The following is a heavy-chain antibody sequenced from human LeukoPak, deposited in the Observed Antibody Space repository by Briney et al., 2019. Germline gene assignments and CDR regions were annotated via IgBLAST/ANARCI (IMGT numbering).Heavy chain of an antibody. CDR1: GFTFSSYA. D-gene: IGHD1-1*01. V-gene: IGHV3-23*01. J-gene: IGHJ4*02. CDR3: AKDGTTTITFAY. Sequence: GGSLRLSCAASGFTFSSYAMSWVRQAPGKGLEWVSVISGNGGTTYYRDSVKGRFTISRDNSKNTLYLQMNSLRAEDTAVYYCAKDGTTTITFAYWGQGALVTVSS. CDR2: ISGNGGTT.